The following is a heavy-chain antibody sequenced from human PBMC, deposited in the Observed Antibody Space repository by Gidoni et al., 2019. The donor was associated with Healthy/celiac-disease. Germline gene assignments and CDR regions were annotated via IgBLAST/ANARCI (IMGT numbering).Heavy chain of an antibody. CDR2: IKSKTDGGTT. CDR3: TTSTHYDYVWGSLRPFDY. J-gene: IGHJ4*02. D-gene: IGHD3-16*01. V-gene: IGHV3-15*01. Sequence: EVQLVESVGGLVSPRGSLRLSCSASGFTFGTAWIIWVRQAPGKGLGWVGRIKSKTDGGTTDYAATVKGRFTISRDDSKNTLYLQMKSLKTEDTAVYYCTTSTHYDYVWGSLRPFDYWGQGTLVTVSS. CDR1: GFTFGTAW.